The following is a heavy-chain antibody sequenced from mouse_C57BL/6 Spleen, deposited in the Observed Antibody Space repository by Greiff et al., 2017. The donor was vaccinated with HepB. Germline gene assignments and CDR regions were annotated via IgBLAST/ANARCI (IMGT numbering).Heavy chain of an antibody. CDR1: GYTFTDYE. J-gene: IGHJ2*01. CDR2: IDPETGGT. Sequence: QVQLQQSGAELVRPGASVTLSCKASGYTFTDYEMHWVKQTPVHGLEWIGAIDPETGGTAYNQKFKGKAILTADKYSSTAYMELRSLTSEDSAGYYCTRGGTVVAPFDYWGQGTTLTGSS. CDR3: TRGGTVVAPFDY. D-gene: IGHD1-1*01. V-gene: IGHV1-15*01.